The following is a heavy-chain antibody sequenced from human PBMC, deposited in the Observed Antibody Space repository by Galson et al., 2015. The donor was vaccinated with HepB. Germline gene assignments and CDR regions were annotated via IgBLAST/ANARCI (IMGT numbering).Heavy chain of an antibody. D-gene: IGHD3-22*01. J-gene: IGHJ3*02. V-gene: IGHV6-1*01. CDR1: GDSVSSNSAA. Sequence: CAISGDSVSSNSAAWNWIRQSPSRGLEWLRRTYYRSKWYNDYAVSVKSRITINPDTSKNQFSLQLNSVTPEDTAVYYCARDHIDSSGYYWGFDIWGQGTMVTVSS. CDR2: TYYRSKWYN. CDR3: ARDHIDSSGYYWGFDI.